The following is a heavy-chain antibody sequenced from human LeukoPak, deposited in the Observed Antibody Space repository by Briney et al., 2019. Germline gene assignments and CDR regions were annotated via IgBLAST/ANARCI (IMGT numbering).Heavy chain of an antibody. Sequence: GGSLRLSCAASGFTFSSYAMHWVRQAPGKGLEWVSAISGSGGNTYYADSVEGRFTISRDNSKNTLYLQMDRMRVEDSAVYYCVRDGDMVVVITFDYWGQGNLVTVSS. J-gene: IGHJ4*02. CDR3: VRDGDMVVVITFDY. CDR2: ISGSGGNT. V-gene: IGHV3-23*01. D-gene: IGHD2-15*01. CDR1: GFTFSSYA.